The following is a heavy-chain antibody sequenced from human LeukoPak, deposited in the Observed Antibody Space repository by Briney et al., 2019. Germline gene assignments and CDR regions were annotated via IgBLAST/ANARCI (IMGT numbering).Heavy chain of an antibody. CDR3: ARGRITQYYFDY. CDR1: GFTFSSYS. V-gene: IGHV3-21*01. D-gene: IGHD3-10*01. J-gene: IGHJ4*02. Sequence: PGGSLRLSCAASGFTFSSYSMNWVRQAPGKGLEWVSSISSSSSYIYYADSVKGRFTISRDNAKNSLYLQMNSLRAEDTAVYYCARGRITQYYFDYWGQGTLVTVSS. CDR2: ISSSSSYI.